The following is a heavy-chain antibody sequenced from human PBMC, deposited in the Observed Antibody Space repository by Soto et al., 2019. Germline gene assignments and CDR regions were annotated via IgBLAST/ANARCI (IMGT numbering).Heavy chain of an antibody. V-gene: IGHV3-30*18. CDR2: ISYDGSNK. CDR3: AKGIERFDY. J-gene: IGHJ4*02. CDR1: GFTFSSYG. D-gene: IGHD2-15*01. Sequence: SLRLSCAASGFTFSSYGMHWVRQAPGKGLEWVAVISYDGSNKYYADSVKGRLTISRDNSKNTLYLQMNSLRAEDTAVYYCAKGIERFDYWGQGTLVTVSS.